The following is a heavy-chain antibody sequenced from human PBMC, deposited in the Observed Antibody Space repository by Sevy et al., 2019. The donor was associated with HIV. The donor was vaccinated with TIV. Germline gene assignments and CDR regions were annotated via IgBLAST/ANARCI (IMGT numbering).Heavy chain of an antibody. CDR1: GLTFSSYA. CDR3: PKIGRVYYYYMDV. D-gene: IGHD1-26*01. CDR2: ISGSGGST. Sequence: GGSLRLSCAASGLTFSSYAMSWVRQAPGKGLEWDSGISGSGGSTYYADSVKSRFTISRDNSKNTLYLQMNSLRAEDTAVYYCPKIGRVYYYYMDVWGKGTTVTVSS. V-gene: IGHV3-23*01. J-gene: IGHJ6*03.